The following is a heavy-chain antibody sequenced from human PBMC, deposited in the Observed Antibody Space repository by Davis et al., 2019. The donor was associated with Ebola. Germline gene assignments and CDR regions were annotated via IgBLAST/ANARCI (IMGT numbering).Heavy chain of an antibody. Sequence: GGSLRLSCATSGLIFSSCDMHWVRQAPGKGLEWVANIKQDGSEKYYVDSVKGRFTISRDNAKNSLYLQMNSLKTEDTAVYYCTTGGTDYWGQGTLVTVSS. CDR3: TTGGTDY. J-gene: IGHJ4*02. V-gene: IGHV3-7*03. D-gene: IGHD1-1*01. CDR2: IKQDGSEK. CDR1: GLIFSSCD.